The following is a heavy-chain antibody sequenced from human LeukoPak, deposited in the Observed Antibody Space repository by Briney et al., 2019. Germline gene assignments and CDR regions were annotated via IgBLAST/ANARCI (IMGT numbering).Heavy chain of an antibody. V-gene: IGHV3-66*01. J-gene: IGHJ4*02. CDR2: IYSAGST. D-gene: IGHD6-13*01. CDR3: ARSTAYSSSWTLDY. CDR1: GFTVSSNS. Sequence: GGSLRLSCAASGFTVSSNSMRWVRQAPGKGLEWVSVIYSAGSTYYADSVKGRFTISRDNSKNTLYLQVNSLRAEDTAVYYCARSTAYSSSWTLDYWGQGTLITVSS.